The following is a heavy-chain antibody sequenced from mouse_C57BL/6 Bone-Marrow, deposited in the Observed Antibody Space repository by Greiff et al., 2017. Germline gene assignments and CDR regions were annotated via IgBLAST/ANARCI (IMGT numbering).Heavy chain of an antibody. V-gene: IGHV1-81*01. J-gene: IGHJ3*01. D-gene: IGHD1-1*01. CDR1: GYTFTSYG. CDR2: IYPRSGNT. CDR3: ARRDYYDNCYDAY. Sequence: QVQLKQSGAELVRPGASVKLSCKASGYTFTSYGISWVKQRTGQGLEWIGEIYPRSGNTYYNEKFKGKATLTVDTSSSTAYMELRSLTSEDSAVYFCARRDYYDNCYDAYWGKGTMVTVSA.